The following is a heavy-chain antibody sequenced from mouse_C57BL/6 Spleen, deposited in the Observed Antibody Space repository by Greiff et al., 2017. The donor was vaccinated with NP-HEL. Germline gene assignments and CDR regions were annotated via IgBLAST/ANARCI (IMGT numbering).Heavy chain of an antibody. Sequence: VQLQQPGTELVKPGASVKLSCKASGYTFTSYWMHWVKQRPGQGLEWIGNINPSNGGTNYNEKFKSKATLTVDKSSSTAYMQLSSLTSEDSAVYYCARSESPYYYGSSFWYFDVWGTGTTVTVSS. D-gene: IGHD1-1*01. CDR3: ARSESPYYYGSSFWYFDV. CDR1: GYTFTSYW. V-gene: IGHV1-53*01. J-gene: IGHJ1*03. CDR2: INPSNGGT.